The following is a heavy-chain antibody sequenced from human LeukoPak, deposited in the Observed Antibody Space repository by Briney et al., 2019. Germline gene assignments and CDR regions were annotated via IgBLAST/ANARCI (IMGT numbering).Heavy chain of an antibody. CDR2: IKSKTDGGTT. CDR3: TIIIDN. J-gene: IGHJ4*02. Sequence: PGGSLRLSRADSGYTFSKAWMSCVPDAPGKGLEWVGRIKSKTDGGTTDYAAPVKGRFTISRDDSKNTLYLQMNILKTEDTAVYYCTIIIDNWGQGTLVTVSS. V-gene: IGHV3-15*01. CDR1: GYTFSKAW.